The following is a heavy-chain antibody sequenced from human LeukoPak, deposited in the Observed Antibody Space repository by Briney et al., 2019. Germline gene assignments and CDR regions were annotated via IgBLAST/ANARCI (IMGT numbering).Heavy chain of an antibody. D-gene: IGHD4-11*01. J-gene: IGHJ4*02. CDR2: ITRGSIYT. Sequence: GGSLRLSCAASGFTFSNYNMNWVRQTPGRGLEWVSSITRGSIYTFYADSVKGRFTISRDNAKNSLSLQMNSLRAEDTALYYCTRGTPTTRDFDSWGQGTLVTVSS. CDR1: GFTFSNYN. CDR3: TRGTPTTRDFDS. V-gene: IGHV3-21*01.